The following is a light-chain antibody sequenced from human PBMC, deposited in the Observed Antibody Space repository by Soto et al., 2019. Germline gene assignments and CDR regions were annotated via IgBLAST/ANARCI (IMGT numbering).Light chain of an antibody. V-gene: IGKV2-28*01. CDR1: QSLLHSNGYNY. J-gene: IGKJ4*01. CDR2: LCS. Sequence: IVMTQSTLSLPVTPGEPASISCRSSQSLLHSNGYNYLDWYLQKPGQSPQLLIYLCSNRAYGVPDMFSGSGSGTYFTMKISRVEADDGGVYYCMQALQTPLTFGGGTKVEIK. CDR3: MQALQTPLT.